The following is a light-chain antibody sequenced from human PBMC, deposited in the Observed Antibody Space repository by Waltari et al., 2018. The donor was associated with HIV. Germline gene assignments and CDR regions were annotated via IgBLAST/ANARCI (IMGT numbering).Light chain of an antibody. CDR3: HSRDSSGYSYV. Sequence: SSELTQDPDVSVALGQTLKITCQGDSLRTYYSNWYQQKPGQAPVLVLHDKNRRPSGVPARFSGSTSGSTASLTITGAQAEDEAVYYCHSRDSSGYSYVFGNGTQVTVL. CDR2: DKN. CDR1: SLRTYY. J-gene: IGLJ1*01. V-gene: IGLV3-19*01.